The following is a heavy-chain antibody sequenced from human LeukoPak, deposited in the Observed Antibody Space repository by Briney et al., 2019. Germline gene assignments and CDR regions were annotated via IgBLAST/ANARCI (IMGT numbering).Heavy chain of an antibody. CDR1: GGTFSSYA. J-gene: IGHJ6*02. CDR3: ARDSVAYYDFWSGYPYYGMDV. CDR2: IIPIFGTA. V-gene: IGHV1-69*13. D-gene: IGHD3-3*01. Sequence: SVKVSCTASGGTFSSYAISWVRQAPGQGLEWMGGIIPIFGTANYAQKFQGRVTITADESTSTAYMELSSLRSEDTAVYYCARDSVAYYDFWSGYPYYGMDVWGQGTTVTVSS.